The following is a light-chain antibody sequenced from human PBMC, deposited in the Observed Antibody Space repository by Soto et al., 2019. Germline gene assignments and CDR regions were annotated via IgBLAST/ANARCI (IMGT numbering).Light chain of an antibody. CDR1: NIGGKS. CDR3: QVWDDNSDHHV. V-gene: IGLV3-21*02. J-gene: IGLJ1*01. CDR2: DDS. Sequence: YELTQTSSLSVAPGQTARISCGGNNIGGKSVHWYQQKPGQAPVVVVYDDSDRPSGIPERFSGSNSGNTATLTISRVEAGDEADYHCQVWDDNSDHHVFGTGTKVTVL.